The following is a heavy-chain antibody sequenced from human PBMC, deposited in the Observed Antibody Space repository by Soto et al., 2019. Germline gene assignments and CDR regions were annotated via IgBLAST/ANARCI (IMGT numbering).Heavy chain of an antibody. CDR3: ARVSYYDSSGYYQPYYYYGMDV. D-gene: IGHD3-22*01. V-gene: IGHV4-34*01. J-gene: IGHJ6*02. CDR1: GGSFSGYY. CDR2: INHSGST. Sequence: PSETLSLTCAVYGGSFSGYYWSWIRKPPGKGLEWIGEINHSGSTKYNPSLKSRVTISVDTSKNQFSLKLSSVTAADTAVYCCARVSYYDSSGYYQPYYYYGMDVWGQGTTVTVSS.